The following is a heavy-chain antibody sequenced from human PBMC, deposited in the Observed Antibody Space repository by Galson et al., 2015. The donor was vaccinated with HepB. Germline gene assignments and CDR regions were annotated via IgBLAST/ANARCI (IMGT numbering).Heavy chain of an antibody. V-gene: IGHV3-11*01. Sequence: SLRLSCAASGFTFSDYHMNWIRQAPGKGLEWVSYIRSGGGSGYYADSVKGRFTISRDNTKNSLYLQMNSLRAEDTAVYYCARSSLYGDVMDFYYYYMDVWGKGTTVTVSS. J-gene: IGHJ6*03. CDR3: ARSSLYGDVMDFYYYYMDV. CDR1: GFTFSDYH. CDR2: IRSGGGSG. D-gene: IGHD4-17*01.